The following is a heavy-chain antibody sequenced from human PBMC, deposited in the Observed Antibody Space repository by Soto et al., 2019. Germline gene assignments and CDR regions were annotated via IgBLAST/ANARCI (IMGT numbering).Heavy chain of an antibody. J-gene: IGHJ4*02. CDR2: IWYDGSNK. CDR1: GFTFSSYG. D-gene: IGHD1-1*01. V-gene: IGHV3-33*01. Sequence: QVQLVESGGGVVQPGRSLRLSCAASGFTFSSYGMHWVRQAPGKGLEWVAVIWYDGSNKYYADSVKGRFTISRDNSKNTLYLQMNSLRAEDTAVYYWARDQGRIARYNVDYWGQGTLVTVSS. CDR3: ARDQGRIARYNVDY.